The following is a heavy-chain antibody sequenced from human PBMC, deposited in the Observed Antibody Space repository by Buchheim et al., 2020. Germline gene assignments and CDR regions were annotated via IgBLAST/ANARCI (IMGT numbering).Heavy chain of an antibody. J-gene: IGHJ4*02. V-gene: IGHV3-15*01. CDR2: IKSKTDGATT. D-gene: IGHD6-19*01. CDR1: GFTFSNAW. Sequence: EVQLVESGGGLVKPGGSLRLSCAASGFTFSNAWMSWVRQAPGKGLEWVGRIKSKTDGATTDYAAPVKGRFTISRDDSKNTLYLQMNSLKTEDTAVYYCTTEGSSGWYGVFDYWGQGTL. CDR3: TTEGSSGWYGVFDY.